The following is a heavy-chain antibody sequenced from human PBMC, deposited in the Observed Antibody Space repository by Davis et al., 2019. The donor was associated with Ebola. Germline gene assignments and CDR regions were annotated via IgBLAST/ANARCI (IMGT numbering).Heavy chain of an antibody. V-gene: IGHV3-23*01. Sequence: PGGSLRLSCAASGFTFSSYGMSWVRQAPGKGLEWVLGISNSVDSTYYADSVKGRFTISRDNAKNSLYLQMNSLRAEDTAVYYCARETGFYFDYWGQGTPVTVSS. CDR2: ISNSVDST. D-gene: IGHD3-9*01. CDR1: GFTFSSYG. J-gene: IGHJ4*02. CDR3: ARETGFYFDY.